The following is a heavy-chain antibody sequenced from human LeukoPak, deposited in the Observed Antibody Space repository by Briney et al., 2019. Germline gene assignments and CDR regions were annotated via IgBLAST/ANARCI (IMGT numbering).Heavy chain of an antibody. CDR1: GFTFTNYG. CDR2: IWHDGSKT. V-gene: IGHV3-33*01. Sequence: PGGSLRLSCAASGFTFTNYGMHWVRQAPGKGLQWLALIWHDGSKTYYADSVKGRFIISRDNSKDTLYLQMDSLRTEDTAVYYCAREEGRSPRSSSGYWGQGTLVTVSS. J-gene: IGHJ4*02. CDR3: AREEGRSPRSSSGY. D-gene: IGHD6-6*01.